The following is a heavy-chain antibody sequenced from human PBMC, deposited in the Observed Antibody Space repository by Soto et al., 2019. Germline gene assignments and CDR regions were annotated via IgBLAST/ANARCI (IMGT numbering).Heavy chain of an antibody. CDR3: ARDRGRSTGLATISYLDY. V-gene: IGHV3-33*01. CDR1: GFTFSSYG. J-gene: IGHJ4*02. Sequence: QVQLVESGGGVVQPGRSLRLSCAASGFTFSSYGMHWVRQAPGKGLEWVAVIWYDGSNKYYADSVKGRFTISRDNSKNTRYLQMNSLRAEDTAVYYCARDRGRSTGLATISYLDYWGQGTLVTVSS. CDR2: IWYDGSNK. D-gene: IGHD5-12*01.